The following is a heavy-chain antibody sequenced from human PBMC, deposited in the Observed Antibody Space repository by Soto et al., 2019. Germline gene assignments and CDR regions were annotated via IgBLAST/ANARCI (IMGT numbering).Heavy chain of an antibody. D-gene: IGHD3-10*01. Sequence: QVQLQESGPGLVKPSETLSLTRTVSGGSISSYYWSWIRQPPGKGLEWIGYIYYSGSTNYNPSLKSRVTISVDTSKNQFSLKLNSMTAADTAVYYCARHNYGSGSTYFDYWGQGTLVTVSS. CDR2: IYYSGST. V-gene: IGHV4-59*08. CDR3: ARHNYGSGSTYFDY. CDR1: GGSISSYY. J-gene: IGHJ4*02.